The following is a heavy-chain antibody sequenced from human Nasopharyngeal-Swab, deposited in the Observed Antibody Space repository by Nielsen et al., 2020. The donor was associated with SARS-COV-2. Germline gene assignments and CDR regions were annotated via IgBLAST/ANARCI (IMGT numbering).Heavy chain of an antibody. D-gene: IGHD5-24*01. CDR3: ARAFRDGYNYGY. V-gene: IGHV1-46*01. J-gene: IGHJ4*02. CDR2: INPSGGST. Sequence: WVRQAPGQGLEWMGIINPSGGSTSYAQKFQGRVTMTRDTSTSTVYMEPGSLRSEDTAVYYCARAFRDGYNYGYWGQGTLVTVSS.